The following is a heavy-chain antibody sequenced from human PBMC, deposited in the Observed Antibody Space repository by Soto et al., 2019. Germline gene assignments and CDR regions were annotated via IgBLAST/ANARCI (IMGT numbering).Heavy chain of an antibody. CDR2: IHYSGGT. J-gene: IGHJ4*02. D-gene: IGHD6-13*01. Sequence: QVQLQESGPGLVKPSETLSLTCTVSGVSITSHYWTWIRQPPGKGLEWIGNIHYSGGTNYSPSLKGRVIISVDTSENQSSLKLSSVTTADTAVYYCTGVGAGHPFDYWGQGTLVTVSS. V-gene: IGHV4-59*11. CDR3: TGVGAGHPFDY. CDR1: GVSITSHY.